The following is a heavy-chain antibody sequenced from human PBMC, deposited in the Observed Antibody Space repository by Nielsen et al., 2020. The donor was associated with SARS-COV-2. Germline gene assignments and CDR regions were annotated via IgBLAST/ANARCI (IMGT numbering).Heavy chain of an antibody. CDR2: IYPGDSDT. J-gene: IGHJ4*02. D-gene: IGHD5/OR15-5a*01. CDR1: GYNFASYW. Sequence: GESLKISCKGSGYNFASYWIGWVRQMPGKGLEWMAIIYPGDSDTRYSPSFQGQVTVSADKSISTAYLQWSSLKASDTAMYYCARIPSTLPDYWGQGTLVTVSS. V-gene: IGHV5-51*01. CDR3: ARIPSTLPDY.